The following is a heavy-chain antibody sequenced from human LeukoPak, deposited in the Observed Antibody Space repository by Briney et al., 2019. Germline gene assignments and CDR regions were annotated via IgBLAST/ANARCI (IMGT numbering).Heavy chain of an antibody. CDR2: IKQDGSDK. J-gene: IGHJ4*02. D-gene: IGHD2-8*01. Sequence: PGGSLRLSCAASGFTFSAYWMSWVRQAPGKGLEWVANIKQDGSDKFYADSVKGRSTISRDNAKNSLYLQMNSLRAEDTAVYYCARDRVYYFDYWGQGTLVTVSS. CDR1: GFTFSAYW. CDR3: ARDRVYYFDY. V-gene: IGHV3-7*01.